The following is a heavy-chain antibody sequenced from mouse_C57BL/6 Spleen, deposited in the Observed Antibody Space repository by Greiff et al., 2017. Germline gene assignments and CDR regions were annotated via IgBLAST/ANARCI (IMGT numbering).Heavy chain of an antibody. J-gene: IGHJ3*01. CDR2: IWSDGST. V-gene: IGHV2-6*03. CDR1: GFSLTSYG. Sequence: VQGVESGPGLVAPSQSLSITCTVSGFSLTSYGVHWVRQPPGKGLEWLVVIWSDGSTTYNSALKSRLSISKDNSKSQVFLKMNSLQTDDTAMYYCASDYYGSSYWFAYWGQGTLVTVSA. D-gene: IGHD1-1*01. CDR3: ASDYYGSSYWFAY.